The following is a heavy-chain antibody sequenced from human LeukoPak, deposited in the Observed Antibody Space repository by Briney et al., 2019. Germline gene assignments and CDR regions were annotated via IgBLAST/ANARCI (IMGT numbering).Heavy chain of an antibody. CDR2: INPYNGNT. Sequence: ASVKVSCKASGYTFTSYYMHWVRQAPGQGLEWMGWINPYNGNTNYAQKLQGRVTMTTDTSTSTAYMELRSLRSDDTAVYYCARDGVADGSWSQFDYWGQGTLVTVSS. CDR3: ARDGVADGSWSQFDY. CDR1: GYTFTSYY. J-gene: IGHJ4*02. D-gene: IGHD6-13*01. V-gene: IGHV1-18*04.